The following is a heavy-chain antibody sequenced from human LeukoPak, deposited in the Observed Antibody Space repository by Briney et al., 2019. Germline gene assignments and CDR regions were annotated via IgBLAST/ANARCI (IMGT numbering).Heavy chain of an antibody. CDR1: GFTFSSYS. Sequence: GGSLRLSCAASGFTFSSYSMNWVRQAPGKGLEWVSYISSSSSTIYYADSVKGRFTISRDNAKNSLYLQMNSLRAEDTAVYYCAKRVGGSGSYYYYYYYMDVWGKGTTVTVSS. J-gene: IGHJ6*03. CDR3: AKRVGGSGSYYYYYYYMDV. D-gene: IGHD3-10*01. V-gene: IGHV3-48*04. CDR2: ISSSSSTI.